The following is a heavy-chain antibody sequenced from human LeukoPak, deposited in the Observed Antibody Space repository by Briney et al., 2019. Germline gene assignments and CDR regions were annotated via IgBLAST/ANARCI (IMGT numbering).Heavy chain of an antibody. D-gene: IGHD3-3*01. CDR3: ARTRPRGTERYYDFWSGYYSWFDP. J-gene: IGHJ5*02. V-gene: IGHV1-18*01. CDR2: ISAYNGNT. Sequence: ASVKVSCKASGYTFTSYGISWVRQAPGQGLECMGWISAYNGNTNYAQKLQGRVTMTTDTSTSTAYMELRSLRSDDTAVYYCARTRPRGTERYYDFWSGYYSWFDPWGQGTLVTVSS. CDR1: GYTFTSYG.